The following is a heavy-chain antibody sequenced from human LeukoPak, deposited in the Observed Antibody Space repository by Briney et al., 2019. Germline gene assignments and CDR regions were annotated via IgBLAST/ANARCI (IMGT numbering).Heavy chain of an antibody. CDR1: GFTFSSYG. CDR3: AKPRGRTYYYDSSGYYFDY. J-gene: IGHJ4*02. CDR2: IWYDGSNE. V-gene: IGHV3-33*06. D-gene: IGHD3-22*01. Sequence: GGSLRLSCAASGFTFSSYGMHWVRQAPGKGLEWVAVIWYDGSNEYYADSVKGRFTISRDNSKNTLYLQMNSLRAEDTAVYYCAKPRGRTYYYDSSGYYFDYWGQGTLVTVSS.